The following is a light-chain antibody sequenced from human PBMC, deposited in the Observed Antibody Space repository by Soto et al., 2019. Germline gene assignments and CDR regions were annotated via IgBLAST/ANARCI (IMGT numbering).Light chain of an antibody. J-gene: IGLJ1*01. CDR3: QSYDSSLSGYV. Sequence: QSVLTQPPSVSGAPGQRVTISCTGSSSNIGPTYDVHWYQQLPGTAPKLLIYANTNRPSGVPDRFSGSKSGTSASLAITGLQAEDEADYFCQSYDSSLSGYVFETGTKVTVL. CDR1: SSNIGPTYD. V-gene: IGLV1-40*01. CDR2: ANT.